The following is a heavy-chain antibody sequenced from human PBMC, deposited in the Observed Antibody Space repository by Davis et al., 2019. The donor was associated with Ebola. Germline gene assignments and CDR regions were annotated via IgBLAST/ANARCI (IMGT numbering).Heavy chain of an antibody. J-gene: IGHJ4*02. V-gene: IGHV3-30-3*01. CDR3: ARGRNYGAPLTDY. Sequence: PGGSLRLSCAASGFTFSSYAMHWVRQAPGKGLEWVAVISYDGSNKYYADSVKGRFTISRDNSKNTLYLQMNSLRAEDTAVYYCARGRNYGAPLTDYWGQGTLVTVSS. CDR2: ISYDGSNK. CDR1: GFTFSSYA. D-gene: IGHD4-17*01.